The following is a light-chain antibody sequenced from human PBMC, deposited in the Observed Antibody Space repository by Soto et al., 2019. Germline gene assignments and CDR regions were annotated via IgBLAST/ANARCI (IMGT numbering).Light chain of an antibody. J-gene: IGKJ2*01. CDR1: QSISSY. CDR3: QPIYGTPLYF. CDR2: AAS. V-gene: IGKV1-39*01. Sequence: DIQMTQSPSSLSASVGDRVTITCRASQSISSYLNWYQQKPGKAPKLLIYAASSLQCGVPSRFXGCGYGTVFTITISRLQPDDFATYYCQPIYGTPLYFFGQGTEVEFK.